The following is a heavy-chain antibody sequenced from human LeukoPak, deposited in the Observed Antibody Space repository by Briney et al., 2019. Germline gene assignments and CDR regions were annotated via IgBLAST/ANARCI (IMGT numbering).Heavy chain of an antibody. CDR1: GFTFSSYG. V-gene: IGHV3-33*08. J-gene: IGHJ4*02. CDR2: IWYDGSNK. D-gene: IGHD5-12*01. CDR3: ARRIYGGYEFTSDY. Sequence: PGGSLRLSCAASGFTFSSYGMHWVRQAPGKGLEWVAVIWYDGSNKYYADSVEGRFTISRDNSKNTLYLQINSLRAEDTAVYYCARRIYGGYEFTSDYWGQGTLVTVSS.